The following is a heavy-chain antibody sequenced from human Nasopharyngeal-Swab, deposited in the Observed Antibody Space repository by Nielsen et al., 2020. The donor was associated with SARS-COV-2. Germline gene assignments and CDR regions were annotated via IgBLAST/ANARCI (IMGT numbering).Heavy chain of an antibody. V-gene: IGHV3-21*01. CDR3: ARDTGGPPNYFDP. Sequence: GESLKISCVASGFTFSGYTMNWVRQAPGKGLEWISSISSTTPYIYYADSVKGRFTISRDNAKNSLYLQMNFLRVEDTAMYYCARDTGGPPNYFDPWGQGNLVTVSS. CDR2: ISSTTPYI. J-gene: IGHJ5*02. CDR1: GFTFSGYT. D-gene: IGHD1-7*01.